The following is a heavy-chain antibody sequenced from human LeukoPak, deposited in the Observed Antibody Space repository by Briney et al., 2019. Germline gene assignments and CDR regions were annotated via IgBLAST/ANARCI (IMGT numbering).Heavy chain of an antibody. CDR3: AKRLGDPRAFDY. J-gene: IGHJ4*01. CDR2: ISGTSGTI. CDR1: GFTFSNYA. V-gene: IGHV3-23*01. D-gene: IGHD2-21*02. Sequence: GGSLRLSCAASGFTFSNYAMSWVRQAPGKGLEWVSGISGTSGTINYAAPVKGRFTISRDNSKNTLYLQMNSLRVNDMAVYYCAKRLGDPRAFDYWGQEPWSPSRQ.